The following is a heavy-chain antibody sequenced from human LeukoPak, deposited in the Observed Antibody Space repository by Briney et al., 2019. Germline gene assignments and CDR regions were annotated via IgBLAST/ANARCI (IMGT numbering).Heavy chain of an antibody. CDR2: ISYDGSNK. CDR3: ARDSSSYFDY. D-gene: IGHD6-13*01. CDR1: GFTFSSYA. J-gene: IGHJ4*02. V-gene: IGHV3-30-3*01. Sequence: GGTLRLSCAASGFTFSSYAMHWVRQAPGKGLEWVAVISYDGSNKYYADSVKGRFTISRDNSKNTLYLQMNSLRAEDTAVYYCARDSSSYFDYWGQGTLVTVSS.